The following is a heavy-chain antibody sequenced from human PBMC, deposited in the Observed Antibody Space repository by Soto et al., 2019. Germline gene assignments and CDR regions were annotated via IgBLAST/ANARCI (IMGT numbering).Heavy chain of an antibody. CDR1: GFSFSTYN. CDR2: ISTTSFTI. D-gene: IGHD2-15*01. V-gene: IGHV3-48*02. CDR3: ARDRCYDGTCYSASDS. J-gene: IGHJ5*01. Sequence: GGSLRLSCAASGFSFSTYNMDWVRQAPGKRPEWIAYISTTSFTIYYADSVKGRFTISRDNDRNSLYLEMDSLRDEDTAVYYCARDRCYDGTCYSASDSWGQGTLVTVSS.